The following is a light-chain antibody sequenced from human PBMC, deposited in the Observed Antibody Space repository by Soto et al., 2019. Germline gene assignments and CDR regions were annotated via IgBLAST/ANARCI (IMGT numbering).Light chain of an antibody. CDR1: HSVVDN. J-gene: IGKJ5*01. V-gene: IGKV3-15*01. Sequence: EVLLTQSPAALSLSPGETATLSCRASHSVVDNLAWYQQRPGQAPRLLIYRATSRATGVPARFSGSGTGTEFSLTIRILQSEDFAVYYCQQYDVWPPITFGQGTRLEVK. CDR2: RAT. CDR3: QQYDVWPPIT.